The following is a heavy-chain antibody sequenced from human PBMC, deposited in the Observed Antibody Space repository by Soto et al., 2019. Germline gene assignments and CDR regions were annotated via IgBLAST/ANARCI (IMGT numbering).Heavy chain of an antibody. Sequence: PGGSLRLSCVASGFALSSFWMTWVRQAPGKGLEWVAKIKGDGSEQNYVDPVRGRFTISRDNAKNSVYLQMNSLRVDDTAVYYCTRNQVKADYWGQGTLVTVSS. CDR3: TRNQVKADY. V-gene: IGHV3-7*01. CDR2: IKGDGSEQ. D-gene: IGHD3-22*01. J-gene: IGHJ4*02. CDR1: GFALSSFW.